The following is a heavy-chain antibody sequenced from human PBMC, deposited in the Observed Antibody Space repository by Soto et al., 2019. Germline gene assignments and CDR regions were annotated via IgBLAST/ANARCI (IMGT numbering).Heavy chain of an antibody. Sequence: SETLSLTCTVSGGSISSYYWSWIRQPPGKGLEWIGYIYYSGSTNYNPSLKSRVTISVDTSKNQFSLKLSSVTAADTAVYYCARTHSSSWYRGYFAYWGQGTLVTVSS. CDR3: ARTHSSSWYRGYFAY. V-gene: IGHV4-59*01. J-gene: IGHJ4*02. CDR2: IYYSGST. CDR1: GGSISSYY. D-gene: IGHD6-13*01.